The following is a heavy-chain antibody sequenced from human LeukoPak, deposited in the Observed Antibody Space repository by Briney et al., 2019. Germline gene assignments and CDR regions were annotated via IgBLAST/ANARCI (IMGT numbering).Heavy chain of an antibody. Sequence: PSGTLSLTCAVSGGSISSSNWWSWVRQPPGKGLEWIGEIYHSGSTNYNPSLKSRVTISVDKSKNQFSLKPSSVTAADTAVYYCARLKYSSSWPRTLGGYFDYWGQGTLVTVSS. CDR1: GGSISSSNW. D-gene: IGHD6-13*01. J-gene: IGHJ4*02. CDR2: IYHSGST. CDR3: ARLKYSSSWPRTLGGYFDY. V-gene: IGHV4-4*02.